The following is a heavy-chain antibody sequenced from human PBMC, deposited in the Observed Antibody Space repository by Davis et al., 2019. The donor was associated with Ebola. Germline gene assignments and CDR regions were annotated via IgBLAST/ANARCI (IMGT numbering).Heavy chain of an antibody. CDR1: GGSFSGYY. D-gene: IGHD2-2*01. CDR3: ARGRGNQLLFARWDY. J-gene: IGHJ4*02. V-gene: IGHV4-34*01. Sequence: MPSETLSLTCAVYGGSFSGYYWSWIRQPPGKGLEWIGEINHSGSTDYNPSLKSRVTISVDTSKNQFSLKLSSVTAADTAVYYCARGRGNQLLFARWDYWGQGTLVTVSS. CDR2: INHSGST.